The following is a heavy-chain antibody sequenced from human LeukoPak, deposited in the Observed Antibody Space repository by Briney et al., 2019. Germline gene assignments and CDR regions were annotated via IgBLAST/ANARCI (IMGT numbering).Heavy chain of an antibody. J-gene: IGHJ4*02. V-gene: IGHV6-1*01. CDR3: ARAGATTVVRRVISPGFDY. CDR2: TYYRSKWYN. D-gene: IGHD3-10*01. Sequence: SQTLSLTYAISGDSVSSNSAAWNWIRQSPSRGLEWLGRTYYRSKWYNDYAVSVKSRITINPDTSKNQFSLQLNSVTPEDTAVYYCARAGATTVVRRVISPGFDYWGQGTLVTVSS. CDR1: GDSVSSNSAA.